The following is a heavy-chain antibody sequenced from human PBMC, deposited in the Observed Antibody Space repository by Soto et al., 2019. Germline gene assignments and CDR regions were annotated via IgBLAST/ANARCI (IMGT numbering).Heavy chain of an antibody. CDR3: ARSPAGYDFWSGYPPHDAFDI. D-gene: IGHD3-3*01. Sequence: ASVKVSCKASGYTFTGYYMRWVRQAPGQGLEWMGWINPNSGGTNYAQKFQGWVTMTRDTSISTAYMELSRLRSDDTAVYYCARSPAGYDFWSGYPPHDAFDIWG. CDR1: GYTFTGYY. CDR2: INPNSGGT. V-gene: IGHV1-2*04. J-gene: IGHJ3*02.